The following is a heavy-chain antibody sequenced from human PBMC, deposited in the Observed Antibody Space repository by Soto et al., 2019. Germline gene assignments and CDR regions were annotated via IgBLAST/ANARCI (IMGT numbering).Heavy chain of an antibody. V-gene: IGHV4-34*01. D-gene: IGHD5-12*01. J-gene: IGHJ4*02. Sequence: SETLSLTCAVYGGSFSGYYWSWIRQPPGKGLEWIGEINHSGSTNYNPSLKSRVTISVDTSKNQFSLKLSSVTAADTAVYYCARLGWYSGYDDFDYWGQGTLVTVSS. CDR2: INHSGST. CDR1: GGSFSGYY. CDR3: ARLGWYSGYDDFDY.